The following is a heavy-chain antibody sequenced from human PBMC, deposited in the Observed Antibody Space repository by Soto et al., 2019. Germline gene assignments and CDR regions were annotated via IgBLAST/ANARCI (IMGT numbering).Heavy chain of an antibody. CDR3: NSRNTKGAAADGDY. Sequence: QVQLQESGPGLVKPSQTLSLTCTVSGGSISSGGYYWSWIRQHPGKGLEWIGYIYYSGSTYYNPSLKRRVTISVDTSKNQFSLKLSSVTAADTAVYYCNSRNTKGAAADGDYWGQGTLVTVSS. D-gene: IGHD6-13*01. J-gene: IGHJ4*02. CDR2: IYYSGST. CDR1: GGSISSGGYY. V-gene: IGHV4-31*03.